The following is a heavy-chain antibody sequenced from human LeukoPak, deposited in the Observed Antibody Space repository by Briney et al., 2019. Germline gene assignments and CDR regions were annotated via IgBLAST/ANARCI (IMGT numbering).Heavy chain of an antibody. CDR3: ARVGGLWFGELSDWFDP. Sequence: SETLSLTCTVSGGSISSSSYYWGWIRQPPGKGLEWIGSIYYSGSTYYNPSLKSRVTISVDTSKNQFSLKLSSVTAADTAVYYCARVGGLWFGELSDWFDPWGQGTLVTVSS. D-gene: IGHD3-10*01. CDR2: IYYSGST. V-gene: IGHV4-39*07. J-gene: IGHJ5*02. CDR1: GGSISSSSYY.